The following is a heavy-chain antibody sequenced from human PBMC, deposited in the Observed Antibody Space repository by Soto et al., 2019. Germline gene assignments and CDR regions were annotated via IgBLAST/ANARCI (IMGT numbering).Heavy chain of an antibody. J-gene: IGHJ6*02. CDR1: GSTFTTYD. Sequence: GGSLRLSCTASGSTFTTYDMNWVRQAPGKGLEWVSGISGSGTRAYYADSVKGRFTISRDNSKNTLYLQMNSLRAEDTAIYYCANRPRYYNLDVWGQGTTVTVSS. V-gene: IGHV3-23*01. CDR2: ISGSGTRA. CDR3: ANRPRYYNLDV.